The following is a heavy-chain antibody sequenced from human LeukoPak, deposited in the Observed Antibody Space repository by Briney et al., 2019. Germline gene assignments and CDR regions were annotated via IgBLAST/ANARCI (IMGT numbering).Heavy chain of an antibody. CDR2: ISYDGSNK. Sequence: GGSLRLSCAASGFTFSSHAMHWVRQAPGKGLEWVAVISYDGSNKYYADSVKGRFTISRDNSKNTLYLQMNSLRAEDTAVYYCARAHRSSGWSSAFDIWGQGTMVTVSS. D-gene: IGHD6-19*01. V-gene: IGHV3-30-3*01. CDR1: GFTFSSHA. J-gene: IGHJ3*02. CDR3: ARAHRSSGWSSAFDI.